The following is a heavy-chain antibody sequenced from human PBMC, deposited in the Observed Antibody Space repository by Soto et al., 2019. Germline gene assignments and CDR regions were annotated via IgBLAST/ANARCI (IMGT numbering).Heavy chain of an antibody. J-gene: IGHJ6*03. D-gene: IGHD2-21*02. CDR3: AKETSGDWGYMDV. V-gene: IGHV3-23*01. CDR2: ITNSGDRT. Sequence: PVGSLRLSCVVSGFTFGSYAMTWGRQAPGKGLEWVASITNSGDRTEYAFFVEGRFTISRDNSNNMLYLQMNTLRAGDTAFYYCAKETSGDWGYMDVWGRGTAVTVSS. CDR1: GFTFGSYA.